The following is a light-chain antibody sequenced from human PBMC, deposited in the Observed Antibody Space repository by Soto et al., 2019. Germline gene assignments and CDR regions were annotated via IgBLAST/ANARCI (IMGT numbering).Light chain of an antibody. V-gene: IGLV1-44*01. Sequence: QSVLTQPPSASGTPGQRVTISCAGSSSNIGRNTVNWYHQLPGAAHKLLIYNNYQRPSGVPDRFSGSKSGTSASLAISGLQSEDEADYYCAAWDDSLNGHVVFGGGTKLTVL. J-gene: IGLJ2*01. CDR2: NNY. CDR3: AAWDDSLNGHVV. CDR1: SSNIGRNT.